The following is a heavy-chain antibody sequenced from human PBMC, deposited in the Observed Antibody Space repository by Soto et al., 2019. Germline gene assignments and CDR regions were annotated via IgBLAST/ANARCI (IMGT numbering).Heavy chain of an antibody. CDR2: AYHNGLT. Sequence: QVQLQQWGAGLLKPSGTLSLTCAVSGDSVTSNVWWSWVRQPPGKGLEWIGEAYHNGLTDYNPSLKSRVTMSVDTSKNECALKLTSLTAADTAIYYCARDAAVPGESDRFDYWGQGTLVTVSS. V-gene: IGHV4-4*02. CDR1: GDSVTSNVW. J-gene: IGHJ4*02. D-gene: IGHD6-19*01. CDR3: ARDAAVPGESDRFDY.